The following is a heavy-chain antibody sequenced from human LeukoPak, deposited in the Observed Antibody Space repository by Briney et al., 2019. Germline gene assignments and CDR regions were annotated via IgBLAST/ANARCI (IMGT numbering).Heavy chain of an antibody. CDR1: GFTFSSYE. CDR3: AKDANYGDYDY. V-gene: IGHV3-48*03. J-gene: IGHJ4*02. D-gene: IGHD4-17*01. Sequence: GGSLRLSCAASGFTFSSYEMNWVRQAPGKGLEWVSYISSSGSAIYYADSVKGRFTISRDNAKNSLYLQMNSLRAEDTAVYYCAKDANYGDYDYWGQGTLVTVSS. CDR2: ISSSGSAI.